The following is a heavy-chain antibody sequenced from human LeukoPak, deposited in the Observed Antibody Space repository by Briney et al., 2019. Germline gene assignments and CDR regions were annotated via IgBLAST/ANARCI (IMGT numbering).Heavy chain of an antibody. V-gene: IGHV1-2*06. CDR2: INPNRGGT. CDR1: GYTFTGYY. Sequence: ASVKVSCKASGYTFTGYYMHWVRQGPGQGLEWRGRINPNRGGTNYAQKFQGGVTMTRDTSISTAYMELSRLRSDDTAVYYCARVGAVAVLYYFDYWGQGTLVTVSS. D-gene: IGHD6-19*01. J-gene: IGHJ4*02. CDR3: ARVGAVAVLYYFDY.